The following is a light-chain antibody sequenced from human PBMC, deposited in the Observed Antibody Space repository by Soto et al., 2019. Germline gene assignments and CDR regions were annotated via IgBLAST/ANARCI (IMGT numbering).Light chain of an antibody. CDR2: GAS. J-gene: IGKJ5*01. V-gene: IGKV3-20*01. CDR1: QSVGSIY. Sequence: EIVFTQSPGTLSLSPGERATLSCRASQSVGSIYLAWYQQRPGQAPRLLIYGASNRATGIPVRFSGSGSGTDFTLTISGLEPEDFAVYYCQLYGSSSITFGQGTRLDIK. CDR3: QLYGSSSIT.